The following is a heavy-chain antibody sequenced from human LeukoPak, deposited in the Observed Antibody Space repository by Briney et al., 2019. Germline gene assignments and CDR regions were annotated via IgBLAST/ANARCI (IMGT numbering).Heavy chain of an antibody. CDR2: MNPNSGNT. CDR1: GYSFTSYD. Sequence: ASVKVSCKASGYSFTSYDINWVRQATGQGLEWMGWMNPNSGNTGYAQKFQGRVTMTRNTSISTAYMELSSLRSEDTALYYCARGDYGSGSYQLHWGQGTLVTVSS. J-gene: IGHJ4*02. D-gene: IGHD3-10*01. V-gene: IGHV1-8*01. CDR3: ARGDYGSGSYQLH.